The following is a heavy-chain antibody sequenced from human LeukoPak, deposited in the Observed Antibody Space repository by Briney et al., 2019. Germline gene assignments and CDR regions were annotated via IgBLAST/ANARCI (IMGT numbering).Heavy chain of an antibody. CDR3: GKDGGQYSSGPEFDP. V-gene: IGHV3-23*01. Sequence: PGGSLRLSCAASGFTFSSYWMHWVRQAPGRGLEWISAISGGGERTFYADSVKGRFTISRDNSKNVVYLQMNSLRADDTAIYYCGKDGGQYSSGPEFDPRGQGVLVTVSS. CDR1: GFTFSSYW. J-gene: IGHJ5*02. CDR2: ISGGGERT. D-gene: IGHD3-22*01.